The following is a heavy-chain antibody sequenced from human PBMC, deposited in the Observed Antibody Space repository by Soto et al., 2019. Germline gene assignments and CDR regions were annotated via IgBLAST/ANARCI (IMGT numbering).Heavy chain of an antibody. CDR1: GFTFSSYE. V-gene: IGHV3-48*03. Sequence: PGGSLRLSCAASGFTFSSYEMNWIRQAPGKXLEWVSYISSSGSTIYYADSVKGRFTISRDNAKNSLYLQMNSLRAEDTAVYYCARVFSYSSSYKVWFYFDYWGQGTLVTVSS. J-gene: IGHJ4*02. CDR2: ISSSGSTI. D-gene: IGHD6-13*01. CDR3: ARVFSYSSSYKVWFYFDY.